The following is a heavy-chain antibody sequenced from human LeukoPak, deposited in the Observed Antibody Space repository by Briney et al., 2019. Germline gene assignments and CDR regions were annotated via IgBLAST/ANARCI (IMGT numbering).Heavy chain of an antibody. CDR2: ISDSGKT. Sequence: SETLSLTCTVSGASITSNDYSWSWIRQPPGKGLAWIGMISDSGKTYFNPSLKSRVTISADTSKNQFSLRQTSLTAADTAVYYCARLRVAMVRGVPYFDSWGQGALVTVSS. V-gene: IGHV4-39*01. CDR1: GASITSNDYS. J-gene: IGHJ4*02. CDR3: ARLRVAMVRGVPYFDS. D-gene: IGHD3-10*01.